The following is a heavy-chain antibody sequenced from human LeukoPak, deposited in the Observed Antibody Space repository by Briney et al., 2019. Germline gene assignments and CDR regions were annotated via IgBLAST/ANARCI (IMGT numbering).Heavy chain of an antibody. J-gene: IGHJ4*02. D-gene: IGHD3-10*01. CDR2: ISWNSGSI. Sequence: QTGGSLRLSCAASGFTFDDYAMHWVRQAPGKGLEWVSGISWNSGSIGYADSVKGRFTVSRDNSKNTLYLQMNSLRAEDTAVYYCARDRWAGDYYYGSGSFDYWGQGALVTVSS. CDR3: ARDRWAGDYYYGSGSFDY. CDR1: GFTFDDYA. V-gene: IGHV3-9*01.